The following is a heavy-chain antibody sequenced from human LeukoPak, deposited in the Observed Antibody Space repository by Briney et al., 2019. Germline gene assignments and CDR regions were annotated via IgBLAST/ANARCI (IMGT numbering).Heavy chain of an antibody. V-gene: IGHV3-21*01. CDR1: GFTLSSYE. CDR2: IGYGGADS. CDR3: ARGRVRPSAQDIVVVVAATRRPYYHYMDV. J-gene: IGHJ6*03. Sequence: GGSLRLSCTVSGFTLSSYEMTWFRQAPGKWLEWVSSIGYGGADSHYADSVKGRFTISRDNAKNSLYLQMNSLRAEDTAVYYCARGRVRPSAQDIVVVVAATRRPYYHYMDVWGKGTTVTVSS. D-gene: IGHD2-15*01.